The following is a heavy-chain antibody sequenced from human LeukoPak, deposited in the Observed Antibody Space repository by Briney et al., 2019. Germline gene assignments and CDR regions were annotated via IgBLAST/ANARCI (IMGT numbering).Heavy chain of an antibody. CDR3: ARVVTRLREGVYYYDLDV. J-gene: IGHJ6*02. Sequence: ASVKVSCKASGYTFINYIIHWVRQAPGQRLEWMGWINADNGNTEYSQKFQGRVTITRDTSASKAYMELSSLRSEDTAVYYCARVVTRLREGVYYYDLDVWGLGTTVTVSS. CDR2: INADNGNT. V-gene: IGHV1-3*01. CDR1: GYTFINYI. D-gene: IGHD3-10*01.